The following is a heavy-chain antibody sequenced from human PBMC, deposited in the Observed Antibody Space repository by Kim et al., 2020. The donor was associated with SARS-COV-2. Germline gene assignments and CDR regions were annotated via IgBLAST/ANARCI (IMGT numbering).Heavy chain of an antibody. D-gene: IGHD6-6*01. V-gene: IGHV3-53*01. Sequence: ADSVKGRFTISRDNSKNTLYLQMNSLRAEDTAVYYCARAKSSSVNDAFDIWGQGTMVTVSS. CDR3: ARAKSSSVNDAFDI. J-gene: IGHJ3*02.